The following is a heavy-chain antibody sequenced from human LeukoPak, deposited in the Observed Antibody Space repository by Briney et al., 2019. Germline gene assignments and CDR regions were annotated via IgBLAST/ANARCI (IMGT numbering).Heavy chain of an antibody. CDR3: ARRSSGATRYYFDY. CDR1: GGSISSYY. J-gene: IGHJ4*02. V-gene: IGHV4-59*08. CDR2: SYYSGST. D-gene: IGHD1-26*01. Sequence: SETLSLTCTVSGGSISSYYWSWIRQPPGKGLEWIGCSYYSGSTNYNPSLKSRVTISVDTSKNQFSLKLSSVTAADTAVYYCARRSSGATRYYFDYWGQGTLVTVS.